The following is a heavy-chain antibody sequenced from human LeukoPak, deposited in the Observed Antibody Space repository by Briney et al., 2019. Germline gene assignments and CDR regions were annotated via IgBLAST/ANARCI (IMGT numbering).Heavy chain of an antibody. V-gene: IGHV3-7*01. CDR2: IKPDGSER. CDR3: TRGITTSDY. J-gene: IGHJ4*02. Sequence: GGSLRLSCAASGLTFSQSWMSWVRQTPGKGLEWVASIKPDGSERYYVDPVKGRFTISRDNADNSLYLQMNSLRVEDTAVYYCTRGITTSDYWGQGTLVTVSS. D-gene: IGHD1-14*01. CDR1: GLTFSQSW.